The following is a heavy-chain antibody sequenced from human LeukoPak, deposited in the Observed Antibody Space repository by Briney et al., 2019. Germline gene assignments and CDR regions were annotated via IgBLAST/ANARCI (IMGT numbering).Heavy chain of an antibody. V-gene: IGHV3-48*03. Sequence: PGGSLRLSCAASGFTFSSYEMNWVRQAPGRGLEWVSYISSSGSTIYYADSVKGRFTISRDNAKNSLYLQMNSLRAEDTAVYYCARPLVPDDYVGNLFDPWGQGTLVTVSS. CDR3: ARPLVPDDYVGNLFDP. CDR1: GFTFSSYE. J-gene: IGHJ5*02. CDR2: ISSSGSTI. D-gene: IGHD4-17*01.